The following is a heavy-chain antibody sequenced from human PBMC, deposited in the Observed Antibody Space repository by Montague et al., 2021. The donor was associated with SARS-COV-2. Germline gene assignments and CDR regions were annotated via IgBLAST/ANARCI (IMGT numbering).Heavy chain of an antibody. Sequence: SETLSLTCAVYGRSFSGYSWSWIRQPPGKGLEWIGQIYHSGGTNYNPSLKSRVTISVDTSKNQFSLKLSSVTAADTALYYCRVVPAGIPKGPNFYYMDVWGKGTTVTVSS. D-gene: IGHD2-2*02. CDR3: RVVPAGIPKGPNFYYMDV. CDR2: IYHSGGT. CDR1: GRSFSGYS. V-gene: IGHV4-34*01. J-gene: IGHJ6*03.